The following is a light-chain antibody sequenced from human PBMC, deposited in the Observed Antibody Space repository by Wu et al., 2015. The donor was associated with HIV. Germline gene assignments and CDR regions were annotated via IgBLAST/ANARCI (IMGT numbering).Light chain of an antibody. J-gene: IGKJ1*01. CDR2: AAS. V-gene: IGKV3-20*01. Sequence: EIVLTQSPGTLSLSPGERATLSCRASQSISSSYLVWYQQKPGQAPRLLIYAASSRATGIPDRFSGSGSGTDFTLTISRLEPEDFAVYYCQQYGSSPPWTFGQGTKVEMK. CDR1: QSISSSY. CDR3: QQYGSSPPWT.